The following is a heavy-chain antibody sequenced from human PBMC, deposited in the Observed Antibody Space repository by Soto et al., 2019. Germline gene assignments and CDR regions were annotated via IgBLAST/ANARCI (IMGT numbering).Heavy chain of an antibody. V-gene: IGHV4-34*01. J-gene: IGHJ4*02. CDR3: ARGRYRITMVRGVPPPFDY. CDR2: INHSGST. CDR1: GGSFSGYY. D-gene: IGHD3-10*01. Sequence: QVQLQQWGAGLLKPSETLSLTCAVYGGSFSGYYWSWIRQPPGKGLEWIGEINHSGSTNYNPSLKRRVSISVDTYKNQFSLQLSSVTAADTAVYYCARGRYRITMVRGVPPPFDYWGQGTLVTVSS.